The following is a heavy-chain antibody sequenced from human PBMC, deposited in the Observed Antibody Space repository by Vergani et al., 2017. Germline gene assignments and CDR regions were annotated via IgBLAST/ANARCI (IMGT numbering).Heavy chain of an antibody. CDR2: INHSGST. CDR1: GGSFSGYY. Sequence: QVQLQQWGAGLLKPSETLSLTCAVYGGSFSGYYWSWIRQPPGKGLEWIGEINHSGSTNYNPSLKSRVTISVDTSKNQFSLKLSSVTAADTAVYYCARGLVDIVVGPAAIAHYYYGMDVWGQGTTVTVSS. J-gene: IGHJ6*02. V-gene: IGHV4-34*01. D-gene: IGHD2-2*01. CDR3: ARGLVDIVVGPAAIAHYYYGMDV.